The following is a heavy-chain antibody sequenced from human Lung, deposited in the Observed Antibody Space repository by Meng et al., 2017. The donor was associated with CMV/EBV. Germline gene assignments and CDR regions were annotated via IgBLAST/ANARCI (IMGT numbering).Heavy chain of an antibody. CDR1: GGSIGSGGYY. CDR3: AREAGRDGYATPKFDY. V-gene: IGHV4-31*02. D-gene: IGHD5-24*01. Sequence: VRLQVSGPGLVKPSQTLSLTWTVSGGSIGSGGYYWSWIRQPPAKGLGWIGYIYYTGSTFYNPSLKSRVTISVDKSKNRFSLKLIPATAADTAVYYCAREAGRDGYATPKFDYWGQGTLVTVSS. J-gene: IGHJ4*02. CDR2: IYYTGST.